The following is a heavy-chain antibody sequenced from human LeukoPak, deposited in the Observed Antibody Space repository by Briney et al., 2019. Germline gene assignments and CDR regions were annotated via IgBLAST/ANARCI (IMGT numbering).Heavy chain of an antibody. CDR3: AREGRVSGYDFDC. CDR2: INSDGSSI. CDR1: GFTFSSYW. V-gene: IGHV3-74*03. Sequence: GGSLRLSCAASGFTFSSYWMHWVRQAPGKGLVWVSRINSDGSSITYADSVKGRFTISRDNAKNTLYLQMNSLRVEDTAVYYCAREGRVSGYDFDCWGQETLVTVSS. J-gene: IGHJ4*02. D-gene: IGHD5-12*01.